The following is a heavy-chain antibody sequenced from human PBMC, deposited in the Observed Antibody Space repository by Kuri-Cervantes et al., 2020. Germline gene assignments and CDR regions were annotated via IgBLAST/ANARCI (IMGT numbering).Heavy chain of an antibody. CDR1: GGSINNHY. Sequence: SETLSLTCTVSGGSINNHYWSWIRQPPGKGLEWIGYIYYTGSTGYNPSLKSRVSISVDTSKNQFSLKLSSVTAADTAVYYCARDISSGWYGWFDPWGQGTLVTVSS. J-gene: IGHJ5*02. CDR3: ARDISSGWYGWFDP. CDR2: IYYTGST. D-gene: IGHD6-19*01. V-gene: IGHV4-59*11.